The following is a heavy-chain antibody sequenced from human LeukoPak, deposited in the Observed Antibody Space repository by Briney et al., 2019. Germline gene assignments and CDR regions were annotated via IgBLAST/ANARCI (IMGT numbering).Heavy chain of an antibody. Sequence: ASVKVSCKASGYTFTGYYMHWVRQAPGQGLERMGWINPNSGGTNYAQKFQGWVTMTRDTSISTAYMELSRLRSDDTAVYYCATQISYSSGYKDAFDIWGQGTMVTVSS. D-gene: IGHD6-19*01. CDR2: INPNSGGT. CDR1: GYTFTGYY. V-gene: IGHV1-2*04. J-gene: IGHJ3*02. CDR3: ATQISYSSGYKDAFDI.